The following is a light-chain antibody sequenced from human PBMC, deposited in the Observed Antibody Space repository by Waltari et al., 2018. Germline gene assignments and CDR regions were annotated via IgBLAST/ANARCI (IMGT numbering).Light chain of an antibody. CDR2: WAS. V-gene: IGKV4-1*01. CDR1: QSVLYSSNNKNY. CDR3: QQYYSTPYT. Sequence: DIVMTQSPDSLAVSLGERATINCKSSQSVLYSSNNKNYLAWHQQKPGQPPKLLLYWASTRESGVPDRFSGSGSGTDFTLTISNLQAEDVAIYYCQQYYSTPYTFGQGTKLEIK. J-gene: IGKJ2*01.